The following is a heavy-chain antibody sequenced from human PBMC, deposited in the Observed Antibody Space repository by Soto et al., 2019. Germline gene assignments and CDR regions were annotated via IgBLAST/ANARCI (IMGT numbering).Heavy chain of an antibody. CDR3: ARGGETGDWALDY. CDR2: INHSGST. V-gene: IGHV4-34*01. Sequence: SETLSLTCAVYGGSFSGYYWSWIRQPPGKGLEWIGEINHSGSTNYNPSLKSRVTISVDTSKNQFSLKLSSVTAADTAVYYCARGGETGDWALDYWGQGTLVTVSS. D-gene: IGHD7-27*01. J-gene: IGHJ4*02. CDR1: GGSFSGYY.